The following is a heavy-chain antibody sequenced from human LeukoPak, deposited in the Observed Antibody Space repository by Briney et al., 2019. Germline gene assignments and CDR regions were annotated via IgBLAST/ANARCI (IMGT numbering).Heavy chain of an antibody. Sequence: GGSLRLSCAASGFTFSSYWMSWVRQAPGKGLEWVANIKQDGSEKYYGDSVKGRFTISRDNAKNSLYLQMNSLRAEDTALYYCARRDIVVVPAAIFGAFDIWGQGTMVTVSS. CDR2: IKQDGSEK. CDR1: GFTFSSYW. J-gene: IGHJ3*02. CDR3: ARRDIVVVPAAIFGAFDI. V-gene: IGHV3-7*03. D-gene: IGHD2-2*02.